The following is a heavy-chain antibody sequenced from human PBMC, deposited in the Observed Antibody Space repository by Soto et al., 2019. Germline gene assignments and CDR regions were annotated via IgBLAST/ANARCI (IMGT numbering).Heavy chain of an antibody. V-gene: IGHV3-15*07. D-gene: IGHD1-26*01. CDR1: GFTFSNAW. CDR3: TTDLARLSEGGAYYYYGMDV. CDR2: IKSKTDGGTT. J-gene: IGHJ6*02. Sequence: GGSLRLSCAASGFTFSNAWMNWVRQAPGKGLEWVGRIKSKTDGGTTDYAAPVKGRFTISRDDSKNTLYLQMNSLKTEDTAVYYCTTDLARLSEGGAYYYYGMDVWGQGTTVTVSS.